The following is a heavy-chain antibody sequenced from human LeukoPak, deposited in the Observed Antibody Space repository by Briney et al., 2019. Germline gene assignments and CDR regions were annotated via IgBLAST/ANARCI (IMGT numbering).Heavy chain of an antibody. J-gene: IGHJ6*02. D-gene: IGHD6-6*01. Sequence: GGSLRLSCAASGFTFSSYAMSWVRQAPGKGLEWVSAISGSGGSTYYADSVRGRFTISRDNSKNTLYLQMNSLRAEDTAVYYCAKGASSSPLYYYYGMDVWGQGTTVTVSS. V-gene: IGHV3-23*01. CDR1: GFTFSSYA. CDR2: ISGSGGST. CDR3: AKGASSSPLYYYYGMDV.